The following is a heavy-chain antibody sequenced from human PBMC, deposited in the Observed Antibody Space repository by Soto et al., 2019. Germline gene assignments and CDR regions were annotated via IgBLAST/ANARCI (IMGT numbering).Heavy chain of an antibody. J-gene: IGHJ6*02. CDR3: ARDPSGSSSWYRDGMDV. CDR2: IYHSGST. Sequence: PSETLSLTCAVSGGSISSSNWWSWVRQPPGKGLEWIGEIYHSGSTNYNPSLKSRVTISVDKSKNQFSLKLSSVTAADTAVYYCARDPSGSSSWYRDGMDVWGQGTTVTVSS. CDR1: GGSISSSNW. V-gene: IGHV4-4*02. D-gene: IGHD6-13*01.